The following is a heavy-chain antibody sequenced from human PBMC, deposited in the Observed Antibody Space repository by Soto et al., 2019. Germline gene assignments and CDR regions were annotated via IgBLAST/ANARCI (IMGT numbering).Heavy chain of an antibody. D-gene: IGHD4-17*01. CDR2: INRHGDST. CDR3: ARDHRWGYQYGDYGDS. V-gene: IGHV3-20*04. CDR1: GFGFDEYG. Sequence: EVYLVEAGGGVVRPGGSLRLSCAASGFGFDEYGMSWVRQGPGKGLEWVSTINRHGDSTAYADSVKGRFTISRDNVKNSLYLQMNGLRAEDTAFYYCARDHRWGYQYGDYGDSWGQGTLVTVSS. J-gene: IGHJ4*02.